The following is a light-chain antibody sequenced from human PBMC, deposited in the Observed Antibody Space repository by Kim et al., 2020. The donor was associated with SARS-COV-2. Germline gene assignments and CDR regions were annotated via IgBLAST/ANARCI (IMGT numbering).Light chain of an antibody. CDR3: QQYNNWPLT. CDR1: QSVNAN. CDR2: GAS. J-gene: IGKJ4*01. Sequence: VSPGDRATLSCRTSQSVNANLAWYQQKPGQAPRLLIYGASTRATGFPARFSGGGSGTEFTLTISSLQSEDFAVYYCQQYNNWPLTFGGGTKVDIK. V-gene: IGKV3-15*01.